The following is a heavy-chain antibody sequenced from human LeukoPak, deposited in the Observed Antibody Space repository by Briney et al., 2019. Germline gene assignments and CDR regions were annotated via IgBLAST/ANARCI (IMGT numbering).Heavy chain of an antibody. CDR3: AKAESSGWFQDAFDI. V-gene: IGHV3-9*03. D-gene: IGHD6-19*01. Sequence: GGSLRLSCAASGFTFDDYAMHWVRQAPGKGLEWVSGISWNSGSIGYADSVKGRFTISRDNAKNSLYLQMNSLRAEDMALYYCAKAESSGWFQDAFDIWGQGTMVTVSS. CDR1: GFTFDDYA. CDR2: ISWNSGSI. J-gene: IGHJ3*02.